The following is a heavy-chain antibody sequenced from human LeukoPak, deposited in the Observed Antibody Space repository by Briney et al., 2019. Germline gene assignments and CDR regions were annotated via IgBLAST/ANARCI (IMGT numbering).Heavy chain of an antibody. Sequence: PSETLSLTCAVYGGSFSGYYWSWIRLPPGKGLEWIGEINHSGSTNYNPSLKSRVTISVDTSKNQFSLKLSSVTAADTAVYYCARVPPYGSGRGYFDYWGQGTLVTVSS. J-gene: IGHJ4*02. CDR2: INHSGST. CDR1: GGSFSGYY. D-gene: IGHD3-10*01. CDR3: ARVPPYGSGRGYFDY. V-gene: IGHV4-34*01.